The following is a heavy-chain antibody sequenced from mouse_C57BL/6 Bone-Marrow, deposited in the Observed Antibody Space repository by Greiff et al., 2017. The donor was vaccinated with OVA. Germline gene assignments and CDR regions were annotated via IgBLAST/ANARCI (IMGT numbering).Heavy chain of an antibody. CDR2: IYPRSGNT. Sequence: VQLQQSGAELARPGASVKLSCKASGYTFTSYGISWVKQRTGQGLEWIGEIYPRSGNTYYNEKFKGKATLTADKSSSTAYMELRSLTSDNSAVYFCASYDDDWYFDVWGTGTTVTVSS. CDR3: ASYDDDWYFDV. CDR1: GYTFTSYG. J-gene: IGHJ1*03. D-gene: IGHD2-4*01. V-gene: IGHV1-81*01.